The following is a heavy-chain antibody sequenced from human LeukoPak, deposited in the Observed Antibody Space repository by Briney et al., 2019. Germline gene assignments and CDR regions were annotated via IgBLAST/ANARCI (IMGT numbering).Heavy chain of an antibody. CDR1: RFTFSSYS. CDR2: ISSSSSYI. D-gene: IGHD2-15*01. Sequence: GGSLRLSCAASRFTFSSYSMNWVRQAPGKGLEWVSSISSSSSYIYYADSVKGRFTISRDNAKNSLYLQMNSLRAEDTAVYYCARDYVVVVVTEAFDIWGQGTMVTVSS. V-gene: IGHV3-21*01. CDR3: ARDYVVVVVTEAFDI. J-gene: IGHJ3*02.